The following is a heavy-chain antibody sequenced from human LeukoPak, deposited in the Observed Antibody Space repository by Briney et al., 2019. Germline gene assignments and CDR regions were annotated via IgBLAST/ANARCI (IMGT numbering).Heavy chain of an antibody. V-gene: IGHV4-59*01. CDR2: IYDSGTT. Sequence: PSETLSLTCTVSGGSFGNYYWSWIRQPPGKGLEWIGYIYDSGTTNYNPSLKSRVTISVDTSKNQFSLKLGSVTAADTAVYYCARDFSAAFDIWGQGTMVTVSS. CDR3: ARDFSAAFDI. D-gene: IGHD2/OR15-2a*01. CDR1: GGSFGNYY. J-gene: IGHJ3*02.